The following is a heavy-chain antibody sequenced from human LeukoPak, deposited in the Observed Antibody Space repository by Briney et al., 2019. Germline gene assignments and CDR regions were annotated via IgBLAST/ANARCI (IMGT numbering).Heavy chain of an antibody. CDR1: GFTFSSYG. V-gene: IGHV3-7*01. Sequence: PGGSLRLSCAASGFTFSSYGMSWVRQAPGKGLEWVANIKQDGSETYYVDSVKGRFTISRDNAKNSLYLQMNSLRAEDTAVYYCARVGVFSSSWLLHWGQGTLVTVSS. J-gene: IGHJ4*02. CDR3: ARVGVFSSSWLLH. CDR2: IKQDGSET. D-gene: IGHD6-13*01.